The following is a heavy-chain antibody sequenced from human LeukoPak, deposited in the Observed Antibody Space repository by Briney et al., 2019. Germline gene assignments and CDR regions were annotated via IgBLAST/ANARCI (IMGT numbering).Heavy chain of an antibody. CDR1: GFTFSSYA. D-gene: IGHD3-22*01. V-gene: IGHV3-15*07. CDR2: IRSNSDGGTI. Sequence: PGGSLRLSCAASGFTFSSYAMNWVRQAPGKGLEWVGRIRSNSDGGTIDYAAPVKGRFTLSRDDSKTTLYLQMNSLQTEDTAVYYCATDFYDSTWDQGTLVTVSS. J-gene: IGHJ5*02. CDR3: ATDFYDST.